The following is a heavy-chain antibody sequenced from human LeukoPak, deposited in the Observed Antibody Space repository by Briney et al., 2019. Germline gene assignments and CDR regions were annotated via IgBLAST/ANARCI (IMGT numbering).Heavy chain of an antibody. CDR2: IRQDGGEI. V-gene: IGHV3-7*03. D-gene: IGHD3-22*01. CDR3: AKGPRGYRY. J-gene: IGHJ4*02. Sequence: PGGSLRLSCAASGFTFSNYWMHWVRQAPGKGLEWVANIRQDGGEIYYVGSVKGRFSISRDNAKNSVYLQMNSLRAEDTAVYYCAKGPRGYRYWGQGTLVTVSS. CDR1: GFTFSNYW.